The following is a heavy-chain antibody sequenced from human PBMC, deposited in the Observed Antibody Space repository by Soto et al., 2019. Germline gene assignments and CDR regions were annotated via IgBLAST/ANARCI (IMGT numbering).Heavy chain of an antibody. D-gene: IGHD3-22*01. CDR3: TTGLSNGYYNFDY. J-gene: IGHJ4*02. CDR2: IWYDGSNK. CDR1: GFTFSSYG. Sequence: SGFTFSSYGMHWVRQAPGKGLEWVAVIWYDGSNKYYADSVKGRFTISRDHSKDTLYLRMNSLKTEDTAVYYCTTGLSNGYYNFDYWGQGTPVTVSS. V-gene: IGHV3-33*01.